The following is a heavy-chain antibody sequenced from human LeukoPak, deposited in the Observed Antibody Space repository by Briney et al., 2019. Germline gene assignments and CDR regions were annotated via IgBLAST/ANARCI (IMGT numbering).Heavy chain of an antibody. Sequence: GSLRLSCAASGFTFSSYEMNWIRQPPGNGLEWIGKLYDSGSTHYNPSLRSRVTISADTSKNQFSLKLSSVTAADTAVYYCARHTRPGYSGYENAFDIWGQGTMVTVSS. D-gene: IGHD5-12*01. CDR2: LYDSGST. CDR1: GFTFSSYE. J-gene: IGHJ3*02. V-gene: IGHV4-39*01. CDR3: ARHTRPGYSGYENAFDI.